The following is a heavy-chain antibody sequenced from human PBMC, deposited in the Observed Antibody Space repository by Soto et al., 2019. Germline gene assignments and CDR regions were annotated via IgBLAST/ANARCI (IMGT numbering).Heavy chain of an antibody. CDR2: INHSGST. D-gene: IGHD2-15*01. V-gene: IGHV4-34*01. J-gene: IGHJ3*02. Sequence: SETLSLTCAPNGGTFSGYNCSWIRQPPGKGLEWIGEINHSGSTNYNPSLKSRVTISVDTSKNQFSLKLSSVTAADTAVSYCAREGDIVVVESAFDIWGQGTMVT. CDR1: GGTFSGYN. CDR3: AREGDIVVVESAFDI.